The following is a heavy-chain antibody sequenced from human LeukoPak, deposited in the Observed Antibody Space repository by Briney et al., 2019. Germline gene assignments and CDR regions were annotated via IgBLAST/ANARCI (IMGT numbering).Heavy chain of an antibody. J-gene: IGHJ5*02. CDR2: IDNSGST. Sequence: TSETLSLTCTVSGGSISNYYWSWIRQPPGKGLEWIGYIDNSGSTYYTPSLKSRVTISVDTSKNQFSLKVSSVTAADTAVYYCATSLPRNYGSGGWFDPWGQGTLVTVSS. CDR1: GGSISNYY. D-gene: IGHD3-10*01. CDR3: ATSLPRNYGSGGWFDP. V-gene: IGHV4-59*12.